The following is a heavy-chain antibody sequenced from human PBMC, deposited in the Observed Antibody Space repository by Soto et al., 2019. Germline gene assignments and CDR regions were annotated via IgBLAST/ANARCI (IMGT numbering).Heavy chain of an antibody. CDR2: ISSSSSTI. V-gene: IGHV3-48*01. Sequence: PGGSLRLSCAASGFTFSSYSMNWVRQAPGKGLEWVSYISSSSSTIYYADSVKGRFTISRDNAKNSLYLQMNSLRAEETAVYYCARVELFYAFDIWGQGTMVTVSS. CDR1: GFTFSSYS. J-gene: IGHJ3*02. CDR3: ARVELFYAFDI. D-gene: IGHD1-7*01.